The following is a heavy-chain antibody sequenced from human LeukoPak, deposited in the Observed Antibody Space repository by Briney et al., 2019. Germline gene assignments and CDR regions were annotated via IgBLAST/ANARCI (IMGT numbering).Heavy chain of an antibody. CDR1: GFMFSSYG. CDR3: AKTPRGYPYYFDY. V-gene: IGHV3-30*02. CDR2: IRYDGGIE. Sequence: GGSLRLSCAASGFMFSSYGMHWVRQAPGKGLEWVAYIRYDGGIEYFADSVKGRFTISRDNPKNTLYLQMNSLRAEDTAVYYCAKTPRGYPYYFDYWGQGTLVTVSS. J-gene: IGHJ4*02. D-gene: IGHD1-1*01.